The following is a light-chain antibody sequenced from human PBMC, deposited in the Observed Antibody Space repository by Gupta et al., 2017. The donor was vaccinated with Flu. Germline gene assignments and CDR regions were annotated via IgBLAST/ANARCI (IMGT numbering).Light chain of an antibody. CDR1: TSNIGDHH. Sequence: QSVLTQPPSASGTPGQSIAISCSGSTSNIGDHHVYWYQQFPGTAPKLLIYMNDRQPSGVPDRFSGSKSGTSMSLAITGLRSEDEADYYCSTWDSSLEAWVFGGGTKLTVL. J-gene: IGLJ3*02. V-gene: IGLV1-47*01. CDR2: MND. CDR3: STWDSSLEAWV.